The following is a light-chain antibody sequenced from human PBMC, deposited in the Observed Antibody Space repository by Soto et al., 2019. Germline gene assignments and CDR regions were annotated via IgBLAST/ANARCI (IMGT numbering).Light chain of an antibody. CDR2: DVN. J-gene: IGLJ1*01. V-gene: IGLV2-11*01. CDR3: CSYGGSFYV. CDR1: SSDVGGYNY. Sequence: QSVLTQPHSVSGSPGQSVAISCSGTSSDVGGYNYVSWYQQHPGKAPKLIIFDVNKRPSGVPDRFSGSKSGSTASLTISGLQAEDGADYYCCSYGGSFYVVGTGTKVTAL.